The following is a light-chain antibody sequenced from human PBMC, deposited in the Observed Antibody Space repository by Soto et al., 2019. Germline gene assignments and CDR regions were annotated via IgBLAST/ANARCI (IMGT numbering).Light chain of an antibody. Sequence: QSALTQPPSASGSPVQSVTISCTGTKNDIGVYDFVSWYQHHPGKAPRLIIYEVAQRPSGVPDRFSGSKSGNTASLTVSGLQAADEADYFCKSYAGSNTYVFGSGTKVTVL. CDR3: KSYAGSNTYV. CDR2: EVA. CDR1: KNDIGVYDF. V-gene: IGLV2-8*01. J-gene: IGLJ1*01.